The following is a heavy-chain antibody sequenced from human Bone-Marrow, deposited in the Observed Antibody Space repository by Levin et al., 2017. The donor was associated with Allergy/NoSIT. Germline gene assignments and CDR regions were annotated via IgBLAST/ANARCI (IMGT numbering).Heavy chain of an antibody. CDR3: ARGLPSRAAASYYYYYYMDV. Sequence: SQTLSLTCAVYGGSFSGYYWSWIRQPPGKGLEWIGEINHSGSTNYNPSLTSRVTISVDTSKNQFSLKLSSVTAADTAVYYCARGLPSRAAASYYYYYYMDVWGKGTTVTVSS. CDR1: GGSFSGYY. D-gene: IGHD2-2*01. J-gene: IGHJ6*03. CDR2: INHSGST. V-gene: IGHV4-34*01.